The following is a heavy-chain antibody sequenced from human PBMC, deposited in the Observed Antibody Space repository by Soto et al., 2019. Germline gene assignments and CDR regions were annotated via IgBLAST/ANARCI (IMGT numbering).Heavy chain of an antibody. J-gene: IGHJ6*04. V-gene: IGHV1-58*01. CDR1: GFTFTSSA. CDR2: IVVGSGNT. Sequence: SVKVSCKASGFTFTSSAVQWVRQARGQRLEWIGWIVVGSGNTNYAQKFQERVTITRDMSTSTAYMELSSLRSEDTAVYYCAATSDYDFWSGYYTVPGMDVWGKGTTVTVST. D-gene: IGHD3-3*01. CDR3: AATSDYDFWSGYYTVPGMDV.